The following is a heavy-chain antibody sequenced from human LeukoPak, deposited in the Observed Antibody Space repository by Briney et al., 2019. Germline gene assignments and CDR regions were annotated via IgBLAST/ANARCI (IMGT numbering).Heavy chain of an antibody. V-gene: IGHV3-53*01. CDR1: GFTVSSKY. CDR2: IYSGGST. D-gene: IGHD6-19*01. Sequence: GGSLRLSCAASGFTVSSKYKRWVRQDPGKGLEWVSVIYSGGSTYYADSVKGRFTISRDNSKNTLFLQMNSLRAEDTAIYYCAKDVPGIAVTTAWGQGTLVTVSS. CDR3: AKDVPGIAVTTA. J-gene: IGHJ5*02.